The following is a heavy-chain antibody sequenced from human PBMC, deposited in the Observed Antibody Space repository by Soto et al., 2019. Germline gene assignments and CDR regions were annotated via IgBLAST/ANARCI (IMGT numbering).Heavy chain of an antibody. CDR2: ISGSGGST. CDR1: GFTFSSYA. CDR3: GAGYGDYYYYGVDV. Sequence: GGSLRLSCAASGFTFSSYAMSWVRQAPGKGLEWVSVISGSGGSTYYADSVKGRFTISRDNSKNTLYLKMNSLRAEDTAVYYCGAGYGDYYYYGVDVWGQGTTVTVSS. J-gene: IGHJ6*02. D-gene: IGHD3-16*01. V-gene: IGHV3-23*01.